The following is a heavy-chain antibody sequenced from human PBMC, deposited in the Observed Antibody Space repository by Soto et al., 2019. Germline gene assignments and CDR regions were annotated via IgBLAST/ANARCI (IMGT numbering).Heavy chain of an antibody. CDR1: GFTFSSYS. D-gene: IGHD6-19*01. V-gene: IGHV3-21*01. CDR2: ISSSSYI. Sequence: GGSLRLSCAASGFTFSSYSMNWVRQAPGKGLEWVSSISSSSYIYYADSVKGRFTISRDNAKNSLYLQMNSLRAEDTAVYYCARDREAVAALTDYWGQGTLVTVSS. J-gene: IGHJ4*02. CDR3: ARDREAVAALTDY.